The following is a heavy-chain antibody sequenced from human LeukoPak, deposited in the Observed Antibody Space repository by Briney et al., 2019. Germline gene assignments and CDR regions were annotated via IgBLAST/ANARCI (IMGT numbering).Heavy chain of an antibody. CDR1: GFTFSSYS. V-gene: IGHV3-21*04. J-gene: IGHJ4*02. Sequence: GGSLRLSCAASGFTFSSYSMNWVRQAPGKGLEWVSSITRSSIYMYYADSVKGRFTISRDNAKNSLYLHMNSLRAEDTAVYYCAEGGSSSRDYFDYWGQGTLVTVSS. CDR2: ITRSSIYM. CDR3: AEGGSSSRDYFDY. D-gene: IGHD6-13*01.